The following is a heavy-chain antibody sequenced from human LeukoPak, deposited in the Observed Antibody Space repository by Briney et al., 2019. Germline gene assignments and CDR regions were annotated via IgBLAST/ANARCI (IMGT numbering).Heavy chain of an antibody. CDR3: AKDKRVGATPFDY. V-gene: IGHV3-30*18. J-gene: IGHJ4*02. D-gene: IGHD1-26*01. Sequence: GGSLRLSCAASGFTFSNYGIHWVRQAPGKGLEWVAVISYDGNNKYYADSVKGRFTISRDNSKNTLFLQMNSLRAEDTAVYYCAKDKRVGATPFDYWGQGTLVTVSS. CDR1: GFTFSNYG. CDR2: ISYDGNNK.